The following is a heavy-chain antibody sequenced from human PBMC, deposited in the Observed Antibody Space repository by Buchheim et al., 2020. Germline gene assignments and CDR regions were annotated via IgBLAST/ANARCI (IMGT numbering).Heavy chain of an antibody. D-gene: IGHD3-3*01. CDR1: GGSISSASYY. V-gene: IGHV4-39*01. J-gene: IGHJ4*02. Sequence: QLQLQESGPGLVKPSETLSLTCTVSGGSISSASYYWGWIRQPPGKGLEWIGNIYHSGSTYYNPSLKSRVTISVDTSKSQFSLMLSFVTAADTAVYYCARVWSGIYFDYWGQGTL. CDR2: IYHSGST. CDR3: ARVWSGIYFDY.